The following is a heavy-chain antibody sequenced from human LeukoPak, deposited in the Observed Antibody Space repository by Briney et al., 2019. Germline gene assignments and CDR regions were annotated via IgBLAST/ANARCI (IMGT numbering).Heavy chain of an antibody. Sequence: GRSLRLSCAASGFTFSSYGMHWVRQAPGKGLEWVAVISYDGSNKYYADSVKGRFTISRDNSKNTLYLQMNSLRAEDTAVYYCAKSRYNWNYADYWGQGTLVTVSS. CDR2: ISYDGSNK. D-gene: IGHD1-20*01. CDR1: GFTFSSYG. CDR3: AKSRYNWNYADY. J-gene: IGHJ4*02. V-gene: IGHV3-30*18.